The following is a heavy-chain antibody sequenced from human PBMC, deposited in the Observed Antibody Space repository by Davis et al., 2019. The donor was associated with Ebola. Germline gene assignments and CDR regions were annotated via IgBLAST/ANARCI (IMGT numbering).Heavy chain of an antibody. CDR3: GRDTSSSCFWFAP. CDR2: INPHSGGT. D-gene: IGHD6-6*01. CDR1: GYTFTGSY. J-gene: IGHJ5*02. V-gene: IGHV1-2*02. Sequence: ASVKVSCKASGYTFTGSYVHWVRQAPGQGLEWMGWINPHSGGTKYAPKFQGRVTMTRDTSITTAYMELSSLRSDDTAVYYCGRDTSSSCFWFAPWGQGTLVTVSS.